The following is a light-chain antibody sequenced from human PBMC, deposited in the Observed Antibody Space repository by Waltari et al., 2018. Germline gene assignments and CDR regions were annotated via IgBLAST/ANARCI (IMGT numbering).Light chain of an antibody. CDR2: GAY. CDR1: QSISTN. V-gene: IGKV3-15*01. CDR3: QQYNDWPPWT. Sequence: EIVMTQSPASLSLSPGERASLSCRASQSISTNLAWYQQIPGQAPRLLIYGAYTRATGIPARFSGSVSGSEFTLTINSLQSEDFGVYYCQQYNDWPPWTFGQGTKVEIK. J-gene: IGKJ1*01.